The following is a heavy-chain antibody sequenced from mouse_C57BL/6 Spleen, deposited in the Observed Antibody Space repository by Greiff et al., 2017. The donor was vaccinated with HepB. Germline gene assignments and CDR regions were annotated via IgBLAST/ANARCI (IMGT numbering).Heavy chain of an antibody. CDR3: ARGGYYGSSYNY. J-gene: IGHJ2*01. Sequence: QVQLQQSGPELVKPGASVKISCKASGYSFSSSWMNWVKQRPGKGLEWIGRIYPGDGDTNYNGKFKGKATLTADKSSSTAYMQRSSLTSEDSAVYFCARGGYYGSSYNYWGQGTTRTVSS. D-gene: IGHD1-1*01. CDR2: IYPGDGDT. CDR1: GYSFSSSW. V-gene: IGHV1-82*01.